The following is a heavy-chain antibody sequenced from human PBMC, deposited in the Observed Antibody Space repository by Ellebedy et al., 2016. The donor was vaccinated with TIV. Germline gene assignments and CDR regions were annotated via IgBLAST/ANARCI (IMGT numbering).Heavy chain of an antibody. CDR3: ARFYGDRTL. Sequence: GGSLRLSCAASGFTFSNFNMNWVRQAPGKGLEWVSSIGSDGTNIHYADSMKGRFTISRDNAKSSLYLQMDSLRVEDTAVYYCARFYGDRTLWGQGTLVTVSS. D-gene: IGHD4-17*01. J-gene: IGHJ4*02. CDR2: IGSDGTNI. V-gene: IGHV3-21*01. CDR1: GFTFSNFN.